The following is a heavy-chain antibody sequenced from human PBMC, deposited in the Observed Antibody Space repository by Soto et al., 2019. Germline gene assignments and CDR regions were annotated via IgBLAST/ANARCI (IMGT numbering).Heavy chain of an antibody. Sequence: ASVKVSCKASGYTFTSYYMHWVRQAPGQGLEWMGIINPSGGSTSYAQKFQGRVTMTRDTSTSTVYMELSSLRSEDTAVYYCARGVRDVVVVAANWFDPWGQGTLVTVSS. CDR3: ARGVRDVVVVAANWFDP. J-gene: IGHJ5*02. CDR2: INPSGGST. D-gene: IGHD2-15*01. CDR1: GYTFTSYY. V-gene: IGHV1-46*01.